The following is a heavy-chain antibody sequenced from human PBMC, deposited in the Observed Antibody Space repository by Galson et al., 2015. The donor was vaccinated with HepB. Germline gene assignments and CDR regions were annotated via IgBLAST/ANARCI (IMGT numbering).Heavy chain of an antibody. D-gene: IGHD2-2*01. V-gene: IGHV3-11*06. CDR2: ISSSSSYT. Sequence: SLRLSCAASGFTFSDYYMSWIRQAPGKGLEWVSYISSSSSYTNYADSVKGRFTISRDNAKNSLYLQMNSLRAEDTAVYYCARVDVRVVPAASRTVNYGRDVWGQGTPVTASS. J-gene: IGHJ6*02. CDR3: ARVDVRVVPAASRTVNYGRDV. CDR1: GFTFSDYY.